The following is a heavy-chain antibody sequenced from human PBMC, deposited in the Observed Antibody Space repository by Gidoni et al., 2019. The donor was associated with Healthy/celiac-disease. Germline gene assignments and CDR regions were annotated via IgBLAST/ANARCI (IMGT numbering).Heavy chain of an antibody. CDR2: ISWDGGST. J-gene: IGHJ4*02. D-gene: IGHD2-21*01. Sequence: EVQLVESGGVVVQPGGSLRLSCAASGFTFDDYAMHWVRQAPGKGLEWVSLISWDGGSTYYADSVKGRFTISRDNSKNSLYLQMSSLRAEDTALYYCAKDKAYLGDGEIDYWGQGTLVTVSS. V-gene: IGHV3-43D*04. CDR3: AKDKAYLGDGEIDY. CDR1: GFTFDDYA.